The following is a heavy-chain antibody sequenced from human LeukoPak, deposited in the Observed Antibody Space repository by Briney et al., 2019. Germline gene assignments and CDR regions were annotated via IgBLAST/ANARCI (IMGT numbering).Heavy chain of an antibody. CDR1: GFTFSSYS. CDR3: ARRGSSGYYSYY. D-gene: IGHD3-22*01. V-gene: IGHV3-21*01. J-gene: IGHJ4*02. Sequence: GGSLRLSCAASGFTFSSYSMNWVRQAPGKGLEWVSSISSSSYIYYADSVKGRFTISRDNAKNSLYLQMNSLRAEDTAVYYCARRGSSGYYSYYWGQGTLVTVSS. CDR2: ISSSSYI.